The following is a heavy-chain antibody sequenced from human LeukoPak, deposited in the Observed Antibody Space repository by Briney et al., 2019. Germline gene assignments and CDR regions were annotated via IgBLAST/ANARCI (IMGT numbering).Heavy chain of an antibody. D-gene: IGHD5-18*01. V-gene: IGHV3-21*01. Sequence: GGSLRLSCAASGFTFSSYSMNWVRQAPGKGLEWVSSISSSSSYIYYADSVKGRFTISRDNAKNSLYLQMNSLRAEDTAVYYCARGAENTAMVGYWGQGTLVTVSS. CDR3: ARGAENTAMVGY. CDR1: GFTFSSYS. CDR2: ISSSSSYI. J-gene: IGHJ4*02.